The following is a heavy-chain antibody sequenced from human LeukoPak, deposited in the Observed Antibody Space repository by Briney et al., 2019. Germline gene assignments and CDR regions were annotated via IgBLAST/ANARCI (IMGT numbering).Heavy chain of an antibody. CDR3: ARGPYCSSTSCYRGFQY. CDR1: GGSFSGYY. D-gene: IGHD2-2*02. J-gene: IGHJ1*01. V-gene: IGHV4-34*01. CDR2: INHSGST. Sequence: ASETLSLTCAVYGGSFSGYYWSWIRQPPGKGLEWIGEINHSGSTTYNPSLKSRVTISVDTSKNQFSLKLSSVTAADTAVYYCARGPYCSSTSCYRGFQYWGLGTLVTVSS.